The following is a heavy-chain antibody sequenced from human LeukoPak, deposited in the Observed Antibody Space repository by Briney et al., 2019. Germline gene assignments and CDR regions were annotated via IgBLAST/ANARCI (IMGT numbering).Heavy chain of an antibody. V-gene: IGHV3-23*01. CDR3: ARNWDYYDSRGYWYFDL. J-gene: IGHJ2*01. CDR2: ISVSGGST. CDR1: GFTLSSYW. D-gene: IGHD3-22*01. Sequence: GGSLRLSCAASGFTLSSYWMSWVRQAPGKGLEWVSGISVSGGSTYYVDSVKGRFTISRDNSKNTLYLQMNTLSAEDTAVYYCARNWDYYDSRGYWYFDLWGRGTLVTASS.